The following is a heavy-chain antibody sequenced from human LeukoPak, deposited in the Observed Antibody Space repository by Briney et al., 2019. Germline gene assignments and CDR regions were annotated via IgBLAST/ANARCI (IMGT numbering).Heavy chain of an antibody. CDR1: GYTFTGYY. CDR2: INPNNGGT. D-gene: IGHD3-22*01. CDR3: AGEDNSSGYRPFDI. J-gene: IGHJ3*02. Sequence: GASVNVSCKASGYTFTGYYIHWVRQAPGQGLEWMGRINPNNGGTNYAQKFQGRVTMTRGMSMSTAYMELSRLRSDDTAVYYCAGEDNSSGYRPFDIWGQGTMVTVPS. V-gene: IGHV1-2*06.